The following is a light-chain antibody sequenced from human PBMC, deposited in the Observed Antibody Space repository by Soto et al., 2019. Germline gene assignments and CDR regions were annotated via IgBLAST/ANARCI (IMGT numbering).Light chain of an antibody. V-gene: IGKV3-11*01. CDR3: QQRSDWAGLT. Sequence: EIVLTQSPATLSLSPGERASLSCRASQSVRSYLAWYQQKPGQAPRLLIYEASNRATGIPARFSGSGSGTDFTLTISSLEPEDFAVYYWQQRSDWAGLTFGGGTKVEIK. J-gene: IGKJ4*01. CDR2: EAS. CDR1: QSVRSY.